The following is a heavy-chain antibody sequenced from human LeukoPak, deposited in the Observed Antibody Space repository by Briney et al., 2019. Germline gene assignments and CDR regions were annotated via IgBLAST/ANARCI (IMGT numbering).Heavy chain of an antibody. J-gene: IGHJ4*02. V-gene: IGHV3-23*01. D-gene: IGHD3-10*01. CDR2: IINSDGTT. Sequence: GGVRQAPGEGVEWVSTIINSDGTTYYADSVTPRFPISRHHSDNTLYLQMNSLRAEDTAVYSCAKAPGSLLWGQGTLVTVSS. CDR3: AKAPGSLL.